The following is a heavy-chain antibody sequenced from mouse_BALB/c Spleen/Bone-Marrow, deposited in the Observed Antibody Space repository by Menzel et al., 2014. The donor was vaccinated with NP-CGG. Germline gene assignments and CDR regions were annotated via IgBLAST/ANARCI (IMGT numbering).Heavy chain of an antibody. Sequence: VQLQQSGPQLVWPGASVKISCKASGYSFTNYWMLWVKQRPGQGLEWIGMIDPSESETRLNQKFKDKATLTVDKSSSTAYMQLSSPTSEDSAVYYCAGPHFDYEHYYGMDYWGQGTSVTVSS. CDR2: IDPSESET. J-gene: IGHJ4*01. V-gene: IGHV1-74*01. CDR1: GYSFTNYW. CDR3: AGPHFDYEHYYGMDY. D-gene: IGHD2-4*01.